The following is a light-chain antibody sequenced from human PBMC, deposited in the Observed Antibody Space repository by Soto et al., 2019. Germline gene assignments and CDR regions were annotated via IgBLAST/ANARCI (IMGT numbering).Light chain of an antibody. Sequence: QSALTQPASVSGSPGQSVTISCTGTSSDFGSYNRVSWYQRPPGTGPKLMIYEVSNRPSGVPDRLSGSKSGNTASLTISGLQAEDEAEYYCSLYTTDSTDVFGTGTKVTVL. CDR1: SSDFGSYNR. CDR3: SLYTTDSTDV. J-gene: IGLJ1*01. CDR2: EVS. V-gene: IGLV2-18*01.